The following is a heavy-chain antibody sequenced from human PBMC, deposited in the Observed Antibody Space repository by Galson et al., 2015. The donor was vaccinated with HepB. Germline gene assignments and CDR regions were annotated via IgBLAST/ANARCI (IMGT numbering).Heavy chain of an antibody. V-gene: IGHV3-48*01. CDR1: GFTFSSYS. CDR3: AKDTYDNSGYYRSPVDH. CDR2: ISSSSSTI. J-gene: IGHJ4*02. D-gene: IGHD3-22*01. Sequence: SLRLSCAASGFTFSSYSMNWVRQAPGKGLEWVSYISSSSSTIYYADSVKGRFTISRDNAKNSLYLQMNSLRAEDTAVYYCAKDTYDNSGYYRSPVDHWGQGTQVTVSS.